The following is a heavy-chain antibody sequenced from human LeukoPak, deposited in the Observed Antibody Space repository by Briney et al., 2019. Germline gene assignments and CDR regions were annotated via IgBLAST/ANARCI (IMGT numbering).Heavy chain of an antibody. CDR2: IKQDGSEK. CDR3: ARNSGTNP. J-gene: IGHJ5*02. Sequence: GGSLRLSCGASGFTLGSNWMSWVRQAPGKGLEWVANIKQDGSEKYYVDSVKGRFTISRDNAKNSLYLQMNSLRAEDTAVYYCARNSGTNPWGQGTLVTVSS. CDR1: GFTLGSNW. D-gene: IGHD1-26*01. V-gene: IGHV3-7*01.